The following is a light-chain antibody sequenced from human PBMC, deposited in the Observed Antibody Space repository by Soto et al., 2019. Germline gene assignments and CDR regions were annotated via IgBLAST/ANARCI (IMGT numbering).Light chain of an antibody. V-gene: IGKV1-5*01. J-gene: IGKJ1*01. CDR2: DAS. CDR3: QQYYSYPWT. Sequence: DIQMTQSPSTLSASVGDRVTITSRASQSISSWLAWYQQKPGKAPKLLIYDASSLESGVPSRFSGSGSGTEFTLTISSLQPDDFATYYCQQYYSYPWTFGQGTKVEV. CDR1: QSISSW.